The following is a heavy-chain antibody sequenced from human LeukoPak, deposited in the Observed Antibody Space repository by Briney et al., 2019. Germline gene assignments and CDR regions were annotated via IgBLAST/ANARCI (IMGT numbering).Heavy chain of an antibody. CDR1: GYTFTGHY. D-gene: IGHD2-21*01. V-gene: IGHV1-2*02. CDR2: INPNNGGT. J-gene: IGHJ6*02. Sequence: ASVKVSFKASGYTFTGHYMHWVRQAPGQGLEWVGWINPNNGGTDYAQKFEGRVTMTRDTSNNIAYMELSRLRSDDTAVYYCARDQSGGERWGMDVWGQGTRVIVYS. CDR3: ARDQSGGERWGMDV.